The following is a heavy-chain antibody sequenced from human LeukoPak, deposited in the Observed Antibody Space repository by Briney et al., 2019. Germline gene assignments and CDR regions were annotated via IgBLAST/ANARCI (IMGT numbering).Heavy chain of an antibody. Sequence: GESLKISCKGSGYSFTSYWIGWVRQMPGKGLGWVGIIYPGDSDTRYSPSFQGQVTISADRSISTAYLQWSSLNASDTAMYYCARISDIVVVVAATSPPDYWGQGTLVTVSS. D-gene: IGHD2-15*01. CDR1: GYSFTSYW. CDR3: ARISDIVVVVAATSPPDY. CDR2: IYPGDSDT. V-gene: IGHV5-51*01. J-gene: IGHJ4*02.